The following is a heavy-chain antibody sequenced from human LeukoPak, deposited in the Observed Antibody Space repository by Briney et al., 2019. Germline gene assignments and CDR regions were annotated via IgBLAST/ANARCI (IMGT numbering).Heavy chain of an antibody. D-gene: IGHD3-10*01. J-gene: IGHJ4*02. Sequence: ASAKVSCKTSGHTFNSYDINWVRQTIGQGLEWMGWMNPHSGNTDYAQKFQGRVTFTRNTSISTVYMEVTSLRYEDTAVYYCARRELFGDYFDPWGPGTLVTVCS. CDR3: ARRELFGDYFDP. CDR1: GHTFNSYD. V-gene: IGHV1-8*01. CDR2: MNPHSGNT.